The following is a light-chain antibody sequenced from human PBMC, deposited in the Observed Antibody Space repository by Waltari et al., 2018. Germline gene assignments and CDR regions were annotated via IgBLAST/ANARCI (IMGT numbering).Light chain of an antibody. V-gene: IGLV2-23*02. J-gene: IGLJ1*01. CDR3: CSYAGGTTYV. CDR1: SRDVGNYNV. CDR2: EVS. Sequence: QPALTQPASVAGSPGQSITPPCPGTSRDVGNYNVFSWYQQYPAKAPKFIIYEVSEGPSGVSNRFSGSKSGNTASLTISGLQAEDEADYYCCSYAGGTTYVFGTGTKVTVL.